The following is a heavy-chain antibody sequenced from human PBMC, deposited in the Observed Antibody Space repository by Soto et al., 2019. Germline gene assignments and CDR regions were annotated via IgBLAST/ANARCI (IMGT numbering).Heavy chain of an antibody. J-gene: IGHJ4*02. Sequence: QVQLQESGPGLVKPSQTLSLTCTVSGGSISSGGYYWSWIRQHPGKSLEWIGYIYYSGSTYYNPAIKSRVTISVDTSKNQFSLKLSSVTAADTAVYYCARSANGYDYGPFDYWGQGTLVTVSS. CDR1: GGSISSGGYY. CDR2: IYYSGST. CDR3: ARSANGYDYGPFDY. V-gene: IGHV4-31*03. D-gene: IGHD5-12*01.